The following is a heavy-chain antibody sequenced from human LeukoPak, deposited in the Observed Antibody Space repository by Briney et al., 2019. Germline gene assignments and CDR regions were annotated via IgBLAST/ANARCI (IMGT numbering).Heavy chain of an antibody. J-gene: IGHJ4*02. D-gene: IGHD1-26*01. CDR3: ARDKVVGATLFDY. Sequence: GGSLRLSCAASGFTFSSYWMSWVRQAPGKGLEWVANIKQDGSDKYYVDSVRGRFTISRDNAKNSVYLQMNSLRAEDTAVYYCARDKVVGATLFDYWGQGTLVTVSS. CDR2: IKQDGSDK. V-gene: IGHV3-7*01. CDR1: GFTFSSYW.